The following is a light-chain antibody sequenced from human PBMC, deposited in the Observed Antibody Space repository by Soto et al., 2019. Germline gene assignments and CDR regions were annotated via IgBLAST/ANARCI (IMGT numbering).Light chain of an antibody. Sequence: ESVLTQSPGTLSLSPGERATRSCRASQSVSSNLAWYQQKPGQAPRLLIYGASTRATGIPARFSGSGSGTEFTLTISSLQSEDFAVYYCQQYKNWPPITFGQGTRLEIK. CDR1: QSVSSN. V-gene: IGKV3-15*01. J-gene: IGKJ5*01. CDR3: QQYKNWPPIT. CDR2: GAS.